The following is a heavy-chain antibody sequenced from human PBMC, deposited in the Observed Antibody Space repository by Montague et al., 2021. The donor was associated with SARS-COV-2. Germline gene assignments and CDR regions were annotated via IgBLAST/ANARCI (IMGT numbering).Heavy chain of an antibody. CDR1: GGSISSSNYH. CDR2: IYNNGNT. V-gene: IGHV4-61*01. D-gene: IGHD3-10*01. Sequence: SETLPLTCTVSGGSISSSNYHWSWIRQPPGKGLEWIGYIYNNGNTNYSPSLKSRLTISVDTSKNQLSLKLNSVTAADTAVYYCARDRGNLYYGSGSYSMDVWGQGTTVTVSS. CDR3: ARDRGNLYYGSGSYSMDV. J-gene: IGHJ6*02.